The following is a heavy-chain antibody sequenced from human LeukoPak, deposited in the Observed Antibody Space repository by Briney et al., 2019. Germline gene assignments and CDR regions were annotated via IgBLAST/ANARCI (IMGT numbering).Heavy chain of an antibody. CDR3: ARYDDGSGPFDY. D-gene: IGHD3-10*01. V-gene: IGHV3-30*03. Sequence: GGSLRLSCAASGFTFSSYGMHWVRQAPGKGLEWVAVISYDGSNKYYADSVKGRFTISRDNSKNTLYLQMNSLRAEDTAVYYCARYDDGSGPFDYWGQGTLVTVSS. CDR2: ISYDGSNK. J-gene: IGHJ4*02. CDR1: GFTFSSYG.